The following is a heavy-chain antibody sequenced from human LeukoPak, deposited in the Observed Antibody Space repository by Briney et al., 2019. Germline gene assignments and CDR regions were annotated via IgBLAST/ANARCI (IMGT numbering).Heavy chain of an antibody. CDR1: GFTFGSYG. J-gene: IGHJ6*02. Sequence: GRSLRLSCAASGFTFGSYGMHWVRQAPGKGLEWVAVISHDGKKKFYVDFVKSRFTISRDNSENTLYLQMYSLRTEDTAMYYCVKDTAMEPYDYYYYGMDVWGQGTTITVSS. V-gene: IGHV3-30*18. D-gene: IGHD5-18*01. CDR2: ISHDGKKK. CDR3: VKDTAMEPYDYYYYGMDV.